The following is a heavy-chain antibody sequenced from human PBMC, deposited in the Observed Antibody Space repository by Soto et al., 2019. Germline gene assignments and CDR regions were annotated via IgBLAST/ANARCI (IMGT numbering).Heavy chain of an antibody. J-gene: IGHJ6*03. CDR1: GFTFSGSA. V-gene: IGHV3-73*01. Sequence: GGSLRLSCAASGFTFSGSAMHWVRQASGKGLEWVGRIRSKANSYATAYAASVKGRFTISRDDSKNTAYLQMNSLKTEDTAVYYCTSPVPYCSSTSCPDDHYYYYYMDVWGKGTTVTVSS. CDR3: TSPVPYCSSTSCPDDHYYYYYMDV. D-gene: IGHD2-2*01. CDR2: IRSKANSYAT.